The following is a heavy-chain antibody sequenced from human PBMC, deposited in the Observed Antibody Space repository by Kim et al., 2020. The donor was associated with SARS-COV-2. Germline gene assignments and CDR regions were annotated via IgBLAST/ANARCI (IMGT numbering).Heavy chain of an antibody. CDR1: GYTFTSYA. CDR2: INTNTGNP. D-gene: IGHD3-10*01. Sequence: ASVKVSCKASGYTFTSYAMNWVRQAPGQGLEWMGWINTNTGNPTYAQGFTGRFVFSLDTSVSTAYLQISSLKAEDTAVYYCARDLRESSVLLWFGELSSYGMDVWGQGTTVTVSS. CDR3: ARDLRESSVLLWFGELSSYGMDV. V-gene: IGHV7-4-1*02. J-gene: IGHJ6*02.